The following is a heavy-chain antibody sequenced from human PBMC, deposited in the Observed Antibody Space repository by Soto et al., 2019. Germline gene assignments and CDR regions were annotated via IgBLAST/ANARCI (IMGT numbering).Heavy chain of an antibody. V-gene: IGHV4-39*07. CDR2: IYYSGST. CDR1: GGSISSSSYY. Sequence: NLSLTCTVSGGSISSSSYYWGWIRQPPGKGLEWIGSIYYSGSTNYNPSLKSRVTISVDTSKNQFSLKLSSVTAADTAVYYCARSQTTVTSYDYWGQGTLVTVSS. CDR3: ARSQTTVTSYDY. J-gene: IGHJ4*02. D-gene: IGHD4-17*01.